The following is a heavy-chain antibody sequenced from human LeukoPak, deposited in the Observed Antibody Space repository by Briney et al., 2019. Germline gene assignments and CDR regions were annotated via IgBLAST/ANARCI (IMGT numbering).Heavy chain of an antibody. D-gene: IGHD2-21*02. CDR2: FDYTGST. CDR1: GDAFSSYY. V-gene: IGHV4-59*12. Sequence: SETLSLTCIVSGDAFSSYYWTWVRQPPGKGLEWIGNFDYTGSTNYSPSLKSRVFLSVDTSKNEFYLSLSSVTAADTAVYYCASEKNELLSGEEYYMDVWGKGTTVTVSS. CDR3: ASEKNELLSGEEYYMDV. J-gene: IGHJ6*03.